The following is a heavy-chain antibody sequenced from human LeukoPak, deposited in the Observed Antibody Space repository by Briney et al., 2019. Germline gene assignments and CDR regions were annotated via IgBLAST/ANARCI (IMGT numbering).Heavy chain of an antibody. D-gene: IGHD3-3*01. CDR3: AREPYYDFWSGYSGGYYYYMDV. CDR2: ISYDGSNK. V-gene: IGHV3-30*03. J-gene: IGHJ6*03. CDR1: GFTFSSYG. Sequence: GGSLRLSCAASGFTFSSYGMHWVRQAPGKGLEWVAVISYDGSNKYYADSVKGRFTISRDNSKNTLYLQMNSLRAEDTAVYYCAREPYYDFWSGYSGGYYYYMDVWGKGTTVTVSS.